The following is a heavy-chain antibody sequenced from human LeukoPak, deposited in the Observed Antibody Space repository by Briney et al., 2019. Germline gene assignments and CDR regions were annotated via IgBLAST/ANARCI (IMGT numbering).Heavy chain of an antibody. CDR3: AKDFPDYGDYGDAFDI. J-gene: IGHJ3*02. V-gene: IGHV3-23*01. D-gene: IGHD4-17*01. Sequence: GGSLRLSCAASGITFSSYGMSWVRQAPGKGLEWVSGISGTGENTYYADSVKGRFTISRDNSKNTLYLQVNSLRADDTAVYYCAKDFPDYGDYGDAFDIWGQGTMVTVSS. CDR2: ISGTGENT. CDR1: GITFSSYG.